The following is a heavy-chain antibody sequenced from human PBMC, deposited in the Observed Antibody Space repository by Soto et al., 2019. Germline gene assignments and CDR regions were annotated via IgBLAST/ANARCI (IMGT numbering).Heavy chain of an antibody. CDR1: GFTFSSYA. D-gene: IGHD3-22*01. Sequence: GGSLRLSCAASGFTFSSYAMHWVRQAPGKGLEWVAAISYDGSNKYYADSVKGRFTISRDNSKNTLYLQMNSLRAEDAAVYYCARDAEYYDGGSGYFDYWGQGTLVTVSS. J-gene: IGHJ4*02. CDR3: ARDAEYYDGGSGYFDY. CDR2: ISYDGSNK. V-gene: IGHV3-30*04.